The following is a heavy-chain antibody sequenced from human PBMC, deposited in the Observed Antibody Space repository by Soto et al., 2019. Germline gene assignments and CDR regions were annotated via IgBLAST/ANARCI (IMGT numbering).Heavy chain of an antibody. CDR2: IYYSGST. CDR1: GGSISSGGYY. CDR3: ARTITMVRGVIIGLGSFDY. D-gene: IGHD3-10*01. V-gene: IGHV4-31*03. J-gene: IGHJ4*02. Sequence: KPSETLSLTCTVSGGSISSGGYYWSWIRQHPGKGLEWIGYIYYSGSTYYNPSLKSRVTISVDTSKNQFSLKLSSVTAADTAVYYCARTITMVRGVIIGLGSFDYWGQGTLVTLSS.